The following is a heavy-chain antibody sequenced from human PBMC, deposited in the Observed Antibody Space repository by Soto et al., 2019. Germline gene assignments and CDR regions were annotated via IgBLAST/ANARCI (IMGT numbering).Heavy chain of an antibody. CDR1: GFTFTRYS. Sequence: GVSLRLSCAASGFTFTRYSMNWVRQAPGKGLEWVSSISSTTNYIYYADSMKGRFTVSRDNAKNSVYLEMNSLSAEDTAVYYCARESEDLTSNFDYWGQGTLVTVSS. CDR2: ISSTTNYI. CDR3: ARESEDLTSNFDY. V-gene: IGHV3-21*01. J-gene: IGHJ4*02.